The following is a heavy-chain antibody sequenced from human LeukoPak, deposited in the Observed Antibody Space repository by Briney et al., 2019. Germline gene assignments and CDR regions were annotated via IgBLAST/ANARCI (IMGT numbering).Heavy chain of an antibody. Sequence: SVEVSCKASGFTFTNSAMQWVRQARGQRLEWIGWIVVASGNTKYAQKFQERVTITRDMSTSTAYMELSSLRAEDTAVYYCAAAPIEMQQRGFDYWGQGTLVTVSS. CDR1: GFTFTNSA. V-gene: IGHV1-58*02. CDR3: AAAPIEMQQRGFDY. CDR2: IVVASGNT. J-gene: IGHJ4*02. D-gene: IGHD5-24*01.